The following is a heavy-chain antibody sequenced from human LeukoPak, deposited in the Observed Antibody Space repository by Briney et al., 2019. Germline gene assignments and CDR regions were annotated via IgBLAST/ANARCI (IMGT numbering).Heavy chain of an antibody. D-gene: IGHD2-2*01. Sequence: TLSLTCTVSGGSISSGSYYWSWIRQPAGKGLEWIGRIYTSGSTNYNPSLKSRVTMSVDTSKNQFSLKLSSVTAADTAVYYCARGCSSSRCLDGFDPWGQGTLVTVSS. CDR2: IYTSGST. V-gene: IGHV4-61*02. CDR1: GGSISSGSYY. CDR3: ARGCSSSRCLDGFDP. J-gene: IGHJ5*02.